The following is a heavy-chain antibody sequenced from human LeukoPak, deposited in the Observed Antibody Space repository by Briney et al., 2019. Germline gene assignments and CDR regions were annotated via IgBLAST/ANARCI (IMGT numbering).Heavy chain of an antibody. CDR3: ARGPADGIAAAFGWFDP. CDR1: GGSISSSSYY. J-gene: IGHJ5*02. Sequence: SETLSLTCTVSGGSISSSSYYWGWIRQPPEKGLEWIGSIYYSGSTYYNPSLKSRVTISVDTSKNQFSLKLSSVTAADTAVYYCARGPADGIAAAFGWFDPWGQGTLVTVSS. V-gene: IGHV4-39*07. CDR2: IYYSGST. D-gene: IGHD6-13*01.